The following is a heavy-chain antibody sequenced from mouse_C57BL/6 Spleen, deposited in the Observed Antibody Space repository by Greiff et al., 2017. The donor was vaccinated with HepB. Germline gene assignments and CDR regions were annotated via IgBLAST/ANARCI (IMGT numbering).Heavy chain of an antibody. CDR1: GYTFTSYW. V-gene: IGHV1-50*01. CDR2: IDPSDSYT. D-gene: IGHD1-1*01. Sequence: QVHVKQPGAELVKPGASVKLSCKASGYTFTSYWMQWVKQRPGQGLEWIGEIDPSDSYTNYNQKFKGKATLTVDTSSSTAYMQLSSLTSEDSAVYYCARRAYYGSSYYYAMDYWGQGTSVTVSS. CDR3: ARRAYYGSSYYYAMDY. J-gene: IGHJ4*01.